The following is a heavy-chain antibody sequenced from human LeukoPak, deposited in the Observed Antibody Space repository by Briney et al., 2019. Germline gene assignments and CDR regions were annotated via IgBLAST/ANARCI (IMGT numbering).Heavy chain of an antibody. CDR2: ISGSGGST. Sequence: PGGSLRLSCAASGFTFSSYAMSWVRQAPGKGLEWVSAISGSGGSTYYADSVKGRFTISRDNSKNTLYLQMNSLRAEDTAVYYCAKAAQMATIKGYYYYGMDVWGQGTTVTVSS. CDR1: GFTFSSYA. D-gene: IGHD5-24*01. V-gene: IGHV3-23*01. CDR3: AKAAQMATIKGYYYYGMDV. J-gene: IGHJ6*02.